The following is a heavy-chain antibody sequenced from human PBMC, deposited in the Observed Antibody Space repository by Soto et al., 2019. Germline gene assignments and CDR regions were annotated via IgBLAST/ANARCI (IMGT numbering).Heavy chain of an antibody. CDR1: GFTFSSYG. J-gene: IGHJ4*02. Sequence: HPGGSLRLSCAASGFTFSSYGMHWVRQAPGKGLEWVAVISYDGSNKYYADSVKGRFTISRDNSKNTLYLQMNSLRAEDTAVYYCAKGRPSSSGFIDYWGQGTLVTVSS. D-gene: IGHD3-22*01. V-gene: IGHV3-30*18. CDR2: ISYDGSNK. CDR3: AKGRPSSSGFIDY.